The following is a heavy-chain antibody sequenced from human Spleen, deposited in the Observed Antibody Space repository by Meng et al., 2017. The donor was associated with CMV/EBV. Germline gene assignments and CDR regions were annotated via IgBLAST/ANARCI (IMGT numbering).Heavy chain of an antibody. V-gene: IGHV1-58*01. Sequence: SVKVSCKASGFNFTSSAVQWVRQARGQRLEWIGWIVVGSGNTNYAQKFKERVTITRDMSTSTAYMEPSSLRTEDTAVYYWSADGTDCSSTSCYWVDGMDVWGQGTTVTVSS. CDR1: GFNFTSSA. J-gene: IGHJ6*02. D-gene: IGHD2-2*01. CDR2: IVVGSGNT. CDR3: SADGTDCSSTSCYWVDGMDV.